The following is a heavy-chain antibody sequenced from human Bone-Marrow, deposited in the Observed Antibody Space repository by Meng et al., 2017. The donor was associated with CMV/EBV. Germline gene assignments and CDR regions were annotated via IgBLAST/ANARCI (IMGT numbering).Heavy chain of an antibody. Sequence: GGSLRLSCKGSGYSFTGYWIGWVRQMPGKGLEWMGIIYPADSDTRYSPSLQGQVTISADESISTAYLQWSSLKASDTAMYYCARHQSQDYSKTPSDYWGQGTLVTVSS. D-gene: IGHD4-11*01. CDR3: ARHQSQDYSKTPSDY. V-gene: IGHV5-51*01. CDR2: IYPADSDT. CDR1: GYSFTGYW. J-gene: IGHJ4*02.